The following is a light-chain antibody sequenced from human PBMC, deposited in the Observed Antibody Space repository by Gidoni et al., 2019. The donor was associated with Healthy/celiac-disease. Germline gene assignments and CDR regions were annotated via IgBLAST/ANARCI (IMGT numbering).Light chain of an antibody. CDR1: QSVSSN. CDR2: GAS. V-gene: IGKV3-15*01. Sequence: EIVMTQSPATLSVSPGERATLSCRASQSVSSNLAWSQQKPGHAPRLLIYGASTRATGIPARFSGSGSGTEFTLTISSLQSEDFAVYYCQQYNNWPLTFGGGTKVEIK. J-gene: IGKJ4*01. CDR3: QQYNNWPLT.